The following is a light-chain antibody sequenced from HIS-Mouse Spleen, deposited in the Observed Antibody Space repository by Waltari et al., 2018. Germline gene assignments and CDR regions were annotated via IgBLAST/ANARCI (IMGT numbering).Light chain of an antibody. CDR1: SSDVGGYNY. CDR3: CSYAGSYTFV. V-gene: IGLV2-11*01. Sequence: QSALTQPRSVSGSPGQSVTISCTGTSSDVGGYNYVSWYQQHPGKAPKLMIYDVSKRPSGFPDLFSGSKSGNTASLTISGLQAEDEADYYCCSYAGSYTFVFGGGTKLTVL. CDR2: DVS. J-gene: IGLJ2*01.